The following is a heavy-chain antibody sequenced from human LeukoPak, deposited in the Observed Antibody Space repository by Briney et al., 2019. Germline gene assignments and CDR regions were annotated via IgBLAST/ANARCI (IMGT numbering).Heavy chain of an antibody. V-gene: IGHV3-23*01. J-gene: IGHJ6*02. Sequence: QPGGSLRLSCAASGFTFSSYSMNWVRQAPGKGLEWVSAISGSGGSTYYADSVKGRFTISRDNSKNTLYLQMNSLRAEDTAVYYCAKVIYDSSGYYSLYYYGMDVWGQGTTVTVSS. D-gene: IGHD3-22*01. CDR1: GFTFSSYS. CDR2: ISGSGGST. CDR3: AKVIYDSSGYYSLYYYGMDV.